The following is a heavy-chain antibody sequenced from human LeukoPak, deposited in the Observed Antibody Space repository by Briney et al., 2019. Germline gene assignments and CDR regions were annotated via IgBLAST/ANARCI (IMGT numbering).Heavy chain of an antibody. D-gene: IGHD7-27*01. CDR2: INPNRGGT. CDR1: GFTLTAYY. Sequence: ASVKVSCKASGFTLTAYYMHWVRQAPGQRLEWMGWINPNRGGTNYAQKFQGRVSMTWDTSISTASMELRRLRSDDTAVYYCSGGHHWDPHFDFWGQGTLVTVSS. J-gene: IGHJ4*02. CDR3: SGGHHWDPHFDF. V-gene: IGHV1-2*02.